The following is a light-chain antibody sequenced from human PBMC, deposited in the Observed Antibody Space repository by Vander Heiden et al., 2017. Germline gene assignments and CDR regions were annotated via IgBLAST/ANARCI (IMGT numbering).Light chain of an antibody. J-gene: IGLJ3*02. CDR2: EVT. Sequence: QSALTQPASASGSPGQSITISCPGTSSAVGSYNSVSWYQHHPGKAPKLMIYEVTNRPSGISNRFSGSKSGTTASLTISGLQAEDEADYYCCSYAGSTTFVVFGGGTKLTVL. CDR3: CSYAGSTTFVV. V-gene: IGLV2-23*02. CDR1: SSAVGSYNS.